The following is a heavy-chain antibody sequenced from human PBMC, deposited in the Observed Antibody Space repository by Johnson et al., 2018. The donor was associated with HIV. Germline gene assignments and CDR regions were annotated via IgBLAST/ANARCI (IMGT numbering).Heavy chain of an antibody. Sequence: VQLVESGGGLVQPGGSLRLSCAASGFTFSSYAMSWVRQAPGKGLEWVSAISGSGGSTYYADPVKGRFTISRDNSKNALYLQMNSLRAEDTAVYYCAKVGSYYPSTGGNAFDIWGQGTMVTVSS. CDR1: GFTFSSYA. CDR3: AKVGSYYPSTGGNAFDI. CDR2: ISGSGGST. D-gene: IGHD3-10*01. J-gene: IGHJ3*02. V-gene: IGHV3-23*04.